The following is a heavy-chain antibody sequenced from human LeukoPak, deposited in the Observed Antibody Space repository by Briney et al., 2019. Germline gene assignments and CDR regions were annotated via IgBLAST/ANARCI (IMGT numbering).Heavy chain of an antibody. J-gene: IGHJ6*02. CDR1: GFTFSSYG. CDR3: ARGGLDRNYYYYYGMDV. CDR2: IWYDGSNK. V-gene: IGHV3-33*01. D-gene: IGHD1-1*01. Sequence: GRSLRLSCAASGFTFSSYGMHWVRQAPGKGLEWVAVIWYDGSNKYYADSVKGRFTISRDNSKNTLYLQMNSLRAEDTAVYYSARGGLDRNYYYYYGMDVWGQGTTVTVSS.